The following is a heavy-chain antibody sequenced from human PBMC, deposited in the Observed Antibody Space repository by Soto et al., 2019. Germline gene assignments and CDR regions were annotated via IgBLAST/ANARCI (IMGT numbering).Heavy chain of an antibody. CDR3: AKDSQGGYSYGTDDDYYYYGMDV. D-gene: IGHD5-18*01. V-gene: IGHV3-23*01. CDR2: ISGSGGST. J-gene: IGHJ6*02. Sequence: GGSLRLSCAASGFTFSSYAMSWVRQAPGKGLEWVSAISGSGGSTYYADSVKGRFTISGDNSKNTLYLQMNSLRAEDTAVYYCAKDSQGGYSYGTDDDYYYYGMDVWGQGTTVTVSS. CDR1: GFTFSSYA.